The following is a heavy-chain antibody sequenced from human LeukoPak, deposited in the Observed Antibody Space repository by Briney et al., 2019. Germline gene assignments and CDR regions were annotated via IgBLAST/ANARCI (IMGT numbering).Heavy chain of an antibody. CDR2: IWYDGSNK. V-gene: IGHV3-33*06. CDR3: AKDVSRTFAAAGTLDY. CDR1: GFTFSSYG. J-gene: IGHJ4*02. Sequence: GGSLRLSCAASGFTFSSYGMHWVRQAPGKGLEWVAVIWYDGSNKYYADSVKGRFTISRDNSKNTLYLQMNSLRAEDTAVYYCAKDVSRTFAAAGTLDYWGQGTLVTVSS. D-gene: IGHD6-13*01.